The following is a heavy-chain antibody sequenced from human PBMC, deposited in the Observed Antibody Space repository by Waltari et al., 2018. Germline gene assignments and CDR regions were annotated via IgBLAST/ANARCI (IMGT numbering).Heavy chain of an antibody. Sequence: EVQLLESAGGLVQPGEALRLSCAASGFSFMGFAMTWVRQAPGEGLEGVASISGSGATPFYAESVKGRFTIGRDNARDTVYLQMNSLRVDDSAVYYCAKGSRGYTNYFFDSWGQGTLVSVSS. J-gene: IGHJ4*02. CDR1: GFSFMGFA. CDR3: AKGSRGYTNYFFDS. V-gene: IGHV3-23*01. CDR2: ISGSGATP. D-gene: IGHD3-16*02.